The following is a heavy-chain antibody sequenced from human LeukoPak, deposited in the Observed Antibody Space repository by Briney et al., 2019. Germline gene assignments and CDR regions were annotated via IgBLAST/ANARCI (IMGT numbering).Heavy chain of an antibody. CDR2: MNPNRGNT. CDR3: ARRTTPLQYYDLWRRYFTSYYYGMDV. J-gene: IGHJ6*02. V-gene: IGHV1-8*01. CDR1: GYTFTSYY. Sequence: ASVEVSCKSSGYTFTSYYIYWVRLATGQGLERMGWMNPNRGNTGYAQKFQGRITMTRNTSISTAYMEMSSLRSEDTAVYYCARRTTPLQYYDLWRRYFTSYYYGMDVWGRGTTVTVSS. D-gene: IGHD3-3*01.